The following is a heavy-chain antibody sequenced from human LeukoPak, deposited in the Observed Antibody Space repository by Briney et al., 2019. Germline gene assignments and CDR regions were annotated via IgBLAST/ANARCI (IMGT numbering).Heavy chain of an antibody. J-gene: IGHJ4*02. Sequence: SETLSLTCTVSGGSISSGAYYWSWNRQPPGKGLEWIGYIYYSGSTYYNPSPKSRVTISVDTSKNQFSLKLSSVTAADTAVYYCARGVSYGDYVDYWGQGTLVTVSS. D-gene: IGHD4-17*01. CDR2: IYYSGST. CDR1: GGSISSGAYY. V-gene: IGHV4-30-4*08. CDR3: ARGVSYGDYVDY.